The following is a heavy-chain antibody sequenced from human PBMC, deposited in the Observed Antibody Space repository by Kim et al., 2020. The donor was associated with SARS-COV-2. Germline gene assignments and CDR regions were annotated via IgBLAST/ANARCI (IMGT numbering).Heavy chain of an antibody. V-gene: IGHV3-7*03. J-gene: IGHJ5*02. CDR3: ARDSVSWFDP. Sequence: ENNYWDSVKGRFTISRDNAKNSLYLQMNSLRAEDTAVYYCARDSVSWFDPWGQGTLVTVSS. CDR2: EN.